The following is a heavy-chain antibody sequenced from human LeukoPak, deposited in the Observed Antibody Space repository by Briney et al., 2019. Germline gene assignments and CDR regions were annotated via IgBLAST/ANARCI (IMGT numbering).Heavy chain of an antibody. J-gene: IGHJ6*03. V-gene: IGHV4-39*02. CDR2: IYYSGST. CDR3: ARDMESSYYYYYYMDV. Sequence: PSETLSLTCTVSGGSISSSSYYWGWIRQPPGKGLEWIGSIYYSGSTYYNPSLKSRVTISVDTSKNQFSLKLSSVTAADTAVYYCARDMESSYYYYYYMDVWGKGTTVTVSS. D-gene: IGHD1-26*01. CDR1: GGSISSSSYY.